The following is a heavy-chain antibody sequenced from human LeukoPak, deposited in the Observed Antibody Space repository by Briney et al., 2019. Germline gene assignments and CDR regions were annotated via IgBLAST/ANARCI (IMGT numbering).Heavy chain of an antibody. CDR2: IYYSGST. J-gene: IGHJ4*02. CDR3: ARERSGSGSYSSFDY. D-gene: IGHD3-10*01. V-gene: IGHV4-59*01. CDR1: GGSISSYY. Sequence: SETLSLTCTVSGGSISSYYWSWIRQPPGKGLEWIGYIYYSGSTNYNPSLKSRVTISVDTSKNQFSLKLSSVTAADTAVYYCARERSGSGSYSSFDYWGQGTLVTVSS.